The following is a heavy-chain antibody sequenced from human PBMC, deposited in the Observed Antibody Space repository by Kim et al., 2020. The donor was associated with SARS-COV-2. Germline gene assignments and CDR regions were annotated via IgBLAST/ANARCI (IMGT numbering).Heavy chain of an antibody. V-gene: IGHV3-23*01. J-gene: IGHJ5*02. D-gene: IGHD6-13*01. Sequence: GGSLRLSCAASGFTFSSYAMSWVRQAPGKGLEWVSAISGSGGSTYYADSVKGRFTISRDNSKNTLYLQMNSLRAEDTAVYYCAKAPGYSSSWYGNWFDPWGQGTLVTVSS. CDR3: AKAPGYSSSWYGNWFDP. CDR1: GFTFSSYA. CDR2: ISGSGGST.